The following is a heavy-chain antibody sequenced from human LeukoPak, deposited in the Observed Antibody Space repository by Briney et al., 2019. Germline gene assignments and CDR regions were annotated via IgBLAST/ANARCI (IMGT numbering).Heavy chain of an antibody. CDR3: AKGTYSSGWD. D-gene: IGHD6-19*01. Sequence: GGSLRLSCAASGFTFRGCSVPWVRQAPGKGLEWVAFISWDGNIKYYADSVKGRFIISRDNSKNTLYLQMNSLRAEDTAVYYCAKGTYSSGWDWGQGTLVTVSS. V-gene: IGHV3-30-3*01. J-gene: IGHJ4*02. CDR2: ISWDGNIK. CDR1: GFTFRGCS.